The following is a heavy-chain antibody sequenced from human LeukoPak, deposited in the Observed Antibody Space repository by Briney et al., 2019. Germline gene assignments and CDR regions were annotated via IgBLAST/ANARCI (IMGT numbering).Heavy chain of an antibody. CDR1: GFTFNTYW. Sequence: GGSLRLSCAASGFTFNTYWMHWVRQSPGKGLVWVSRINSDGSSTTYADSVKGRFTISRDNAKNTVYLQMNSLRDEDTAVYYCTKGGSVGFDSWGQGTVVTVSS. CDR2: INSDGSST. D-gene: IGHD5-12*01. V-gene: IGHV3-74*01. CDR3: TKGGSVGFDS. J-gene: IGHJ4*02.